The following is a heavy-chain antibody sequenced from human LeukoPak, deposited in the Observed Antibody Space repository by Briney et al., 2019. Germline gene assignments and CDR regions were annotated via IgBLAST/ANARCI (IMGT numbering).Heavy chain of an antibody. V-gene: IGHV4-38-2*02. CDR1: GGSISSGYY. CDR3: ARADYSSTWSHDYYYMDV. D-gene: IGHD6-13*01. J-gene: IGHJ6*03. CDR2: IYHSGST. Sequence: PSETLSLTCTVSGGSISSGYYWGWIRQPPGKGLEWIGSIYHSGSTYYNPSLKSRVTISVDTSKNQFSLKLSSATAADTAVYYCARADYSSTWSHDYYYMDVWGKGTTVTVSS.